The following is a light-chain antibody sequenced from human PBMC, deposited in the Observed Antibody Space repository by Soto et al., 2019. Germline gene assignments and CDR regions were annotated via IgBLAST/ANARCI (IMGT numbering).Light chain of an antibody. V-gene: IGLV2-14*01. CDR3: SSYTSSSTLL. CDR1: SSDVGGYNF. CDR2: HVT. J-gene: IGLJ2*01. Sequence: QSALTQPASVSGSPGQSITISCTGTSSDVGGYNFVSWYQQHPGKAPKLMIYHVTNRPSGVSNRFSGSKSGNTASLTISGLQAEDEDDYYCSSYTSSSTLLFGGGTQLTVL.